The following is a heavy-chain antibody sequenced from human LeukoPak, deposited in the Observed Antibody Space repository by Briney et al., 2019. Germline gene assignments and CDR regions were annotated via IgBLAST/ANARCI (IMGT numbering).Heavy chain of an antibody. CDR1: GGSISSYY. J-gene: IGHJ3*02. V-gene: IGHV4-59*01. CDR3: AREKTGDAFDI. Sequence: SEALSLTCTVSGGSISSYYWSWIRRPPGKGLEWIGYIYYSGSTNYNPSLKSRVTISVDTSKNQFSLKLSSVTAADTAVYYCAREKTGDAFDIWGQGTMVTVSS. CDR2: IYYSGST.